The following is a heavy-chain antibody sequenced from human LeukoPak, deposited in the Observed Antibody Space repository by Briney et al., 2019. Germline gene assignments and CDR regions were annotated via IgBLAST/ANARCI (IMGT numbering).Heavy chain of an antibody. CDR3: ARNNDMDV. CDR1: GFILSNHW. Sequence: GSSLRLSCAASGFILSNHWMTWVRQAPGKGPEWVANMNKDGSERYYVDSVEGRFTISRDTAKNLLYLQMNSLRAEDTALYYCARNNDMDVWGQGTTVIVSS. D-gene: IGHD1/OR15-1a*01. CDR2: MNKDGSER. V-gene: IGHV3-7*03. J-gene: IGHJ6*02.